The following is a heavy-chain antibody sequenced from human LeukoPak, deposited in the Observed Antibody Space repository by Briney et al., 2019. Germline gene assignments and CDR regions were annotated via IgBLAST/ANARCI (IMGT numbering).Heavy chain of an antibody. Sequence: GGSLRLSCAASGFGFNYYGMVWFRQSPGKGLEWVATISYDERGKHYADSVQGRFTISRDNSKSVLYLQLDYLRPEDTPVYYCSTDGTPKFEHWGQGTLVTVSS. CDR3: STDGTPKFEH. D-gene: IGHD3-16*01. V-gene: IGHV3-30*03. J-gene: IGHJ1*01. CDR1: GFGFNYYG. CDR2: ISYDERGK.